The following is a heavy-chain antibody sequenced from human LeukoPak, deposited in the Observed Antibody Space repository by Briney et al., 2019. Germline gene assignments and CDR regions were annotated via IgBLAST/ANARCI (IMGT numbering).Heavy chain of an antibody. CDR1: GYSFTSYW. CDR2: IHPGDSDT. D-gene: IGHD2-2*02. CDR3: ARQGVVPAAISWAFDI. Sequence: GESLKISCKGSGYSFTSYWIGWVRQMPGKGLEWMGIIHPGDSDTRYSPSFQGQVTISADKSISTAYLQWSSLKASDTAMYYCARQGVVPAAISWAFDIWGQGTMVTVSS. V-gene: IGHV5-51*01. J-gene: IGHJ3*02.